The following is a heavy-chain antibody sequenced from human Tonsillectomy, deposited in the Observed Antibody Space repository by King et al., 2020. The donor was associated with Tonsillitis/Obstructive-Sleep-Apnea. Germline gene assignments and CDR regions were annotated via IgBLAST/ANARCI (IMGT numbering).Heavy chain of an antibody. Sequence: QLQESGPGLVKPSETLSLTCTVSGGSISRYYWSWIRQPPGKGLEWIGYIDYSGSTKYNPSLKSRVSISVHTSKNQFSLRLSSVTAADTAVYYCAREGEVGFDYWGQGTLVTVSS. V-gene: IGHV4-59*01. CDR1: GGSISRYY. D-gene: IGHD1-26*01. CDR3: AREGEVGFDY. J-gene: IGHJ4*02. CDR2: IDYSGST.